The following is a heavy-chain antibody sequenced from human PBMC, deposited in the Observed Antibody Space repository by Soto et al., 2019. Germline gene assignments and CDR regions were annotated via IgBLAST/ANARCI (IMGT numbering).Heavy chain of an antibody. V-gene: IGHV3-74*01. J-gene: IGHJ6*02. CDR3: AMYTTVTTFSSYGMDV. Sequence: EVQLVESGGGLVQPGGSLRLSCAASGFTSSNYWMHWVRQAPGKGLVWVSRINPDGSSTNYADSVKGRFTISRDNAKNTLYLQMNSLRGEDTAVYYCAMYTTVTTFSSYGMDVWGQGTTVTVSS. D-gene: IGHD4-4*01. CDR1: GFTSSNYW. CDR2: INPDGSST.